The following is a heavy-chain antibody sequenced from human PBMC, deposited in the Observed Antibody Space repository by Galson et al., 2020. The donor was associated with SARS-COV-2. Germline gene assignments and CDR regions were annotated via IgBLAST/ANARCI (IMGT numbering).Heavy chain of an antibody. CDR2: INHSGTT. V-gene: IGHV4-34*01. Sequence: SETLSLTCAFYRGSFNGYYWSWIHQSPGKGLEWIGEINHSGTTNYNPSLRSRVSISVDTSKNQFLLKLRSVTAADTAVYYCATQQGENWGYYYGLDVWGQGTTVTV. CDR3: ATQQGENWGYYYGLDV. J-gene: IGHJ6*02. CDR1: RGSFNGYY. D-gene: IGHD7-27*01.